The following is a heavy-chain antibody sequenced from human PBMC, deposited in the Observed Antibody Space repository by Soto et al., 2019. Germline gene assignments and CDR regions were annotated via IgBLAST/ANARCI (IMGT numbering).Heavy chain of an antibody. CDR2: IHHTGTT. J-gene: IGHJ3*02. Sequence: SETLSLTCTVSGGSISSGGYYWSWIRQHPGKGLEWIGYIHHTGTTYYNPSLKSRVTISLDTSKNQFSLKLSSVTAADTALYYCARSMGNNCGGDCHYAFDIWGQGTMVTVSS. V-gene: IGHV4-61*08. D-gene: IGHD2-21*02. CDR3: ARSMGNNCGGDCHYAFDI. CDR1: GGSISSGGYY.